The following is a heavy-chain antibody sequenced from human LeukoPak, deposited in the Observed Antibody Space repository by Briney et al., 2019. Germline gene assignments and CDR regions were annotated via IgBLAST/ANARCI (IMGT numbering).Heavy chain of an antibody. D-gene: IGHD1-26*01. J-gene: IGHJ3*02. CDR1: AFTFSSYG. V-gene: IGHV3-30*02. CDR3: AKSYRYDGSYDAFDI. Sequence: GGSLRLSCAASAFTFSSYGMHWVRQAPGKGLEWVAFIRYDGSNKYYADSVKGRFTISRDNSKNTLYLQMNSLRAEDTAVYYCAKSYRYDGSYDAFDIWGQETMVTVSS. CDR2: IRYDGSNK.